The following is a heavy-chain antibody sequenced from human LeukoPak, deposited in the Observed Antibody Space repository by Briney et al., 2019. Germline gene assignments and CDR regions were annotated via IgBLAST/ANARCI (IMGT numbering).Heavy chain of an antibody. J-gene: IGHJ4*02. Sequence: GGSLRLSCAVSGFTFSNYWMSWVRQAPGKGLEWVAPIKQDGSEKYYVDSVKGRFTISRDNAKNSLYLQMDSLRAEDTAVYYCARDRNTDFWSGYYTNYFDYWGQGTLVTVSS. V-gene: IGHV3-7*01. CDR3: ARDRNTDFWSGYYTNYFDY. CDR1: GFTFSNYW. CDR2: IKQDGSEK. D-gene: IGHD3-3*01.